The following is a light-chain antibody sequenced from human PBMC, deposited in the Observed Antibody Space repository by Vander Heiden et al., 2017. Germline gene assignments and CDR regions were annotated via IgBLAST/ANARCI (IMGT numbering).Light chain of an antibody. CDR2: KDN. CDR3: QSAASSGTYDV. Sequence: SSELSQPPSVSGSPGQTARITGSGNAVPKNNGDWYQQKPGQAPVVVIYKDNERPSRIPGRFSGSSSGTTVTLTISGVQAEDEADYYCQSAASSGTYDVFGGGTKLTVL. V-gene: IGLV3-25*03. CDR1: AVPKNN. J-gene: IGLJ3*02.